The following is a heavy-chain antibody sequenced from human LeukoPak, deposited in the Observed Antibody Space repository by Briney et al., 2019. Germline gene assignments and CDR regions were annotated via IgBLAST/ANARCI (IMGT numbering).Heavy chain of an antibody. CDR1: GYTFTSYY. D-gene: IGHD2-15*01. J-gene: IGHJ3*02. CDR2: IIPSGGST. Sequence: ASVKVSCKASGYTFTSYYMHWVRQAPGQGLEWMGIIIPSGGSTSYAQKFQGRVTMTRDTSTSTVYMELSSLRSEDTAVYYCARAGGSFDAFDIWGQGTMVTVSS. V-gene: IGHV1-46*01. CDR3: ARAGGSFDAFDI.